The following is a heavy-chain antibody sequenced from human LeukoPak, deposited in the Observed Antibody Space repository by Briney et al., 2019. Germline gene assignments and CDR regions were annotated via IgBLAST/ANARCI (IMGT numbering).Heavy chain of an antibody. CDR3: ARKGDYEVDFDY. D-gene: IGHD4-17*01. CDR1: GYTFTGYY. V-gene: IGHV1-2*06. Sequence: ASVKVSCKASGYTFTGYYVHWVRQAPGQGLEWMGRINPNSGGTNYAQKFQGRVTMTRDTSITTAYMELSGLRSDDTAVYFCARKGDYEVDFDYWGQGTLVTVSS. CDR2: INPNSGGT. J-gene: IGHJ4*02.